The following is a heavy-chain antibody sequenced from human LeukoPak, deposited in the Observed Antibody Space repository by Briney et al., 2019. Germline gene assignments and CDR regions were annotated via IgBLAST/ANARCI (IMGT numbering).Heavy chain of an antibody. CDR1: GFTSSSYG. V-gene: IGHV3-30*18. Sequence: GGSLRLSCAASGFTSSSYGMHWVRQAPGKGLEWVAVISYDGSNKYYADSVKGRFTISRDNSKNTLYLQMNSLRAEDTAVYYCAKDSPGDYLYSSSSRGAPDYWGQGTLVTVSS. J-gene: IGHJ4*02. CDR3: AKDSPGDYLYSSSSRGAPDY. CDR2: ISYDGSNK. D-gene: IGHD6-6*01.